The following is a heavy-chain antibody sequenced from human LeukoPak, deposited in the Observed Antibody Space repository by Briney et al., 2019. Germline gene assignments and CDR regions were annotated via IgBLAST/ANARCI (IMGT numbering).Heavy chain of an antibody. CDR1: GFTFSSYG. D-gene: IGHD5-18*01. CDR3: AKDFGYGPTDY. CDR2: ISYDGSNK. V-gene: IGHV3-30*18. Sequence: GGSLRLSCAASGFTFSSYGMHWVRQAPGKGLEWVAVISYDGSNKYYADSVKGRFTISRDNPKNTLYLQMNSLRAEDTAVCYCAKDFGYGPTDYWGQGTLVTVSS. J-gene: IGHJ4*02.